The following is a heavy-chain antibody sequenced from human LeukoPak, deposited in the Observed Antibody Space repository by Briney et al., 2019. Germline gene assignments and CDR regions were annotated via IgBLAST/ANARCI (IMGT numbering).Heavy chain of an antibody. CDR3: ARGYDSSGYSTDY. Sequence: SETLSLTCTVSGGSISSYYWSWIRQPPGKGLEWIGYIYYSGSTNYNPSLKSRVTISVDTSKNQFSLKLSSVTAADTAVYYCARGYDSSGYSTDYWGQGTLVTVSS. CDR2: IYYSGST. J-gene: IGHJ4*02. D-gene: IGHD3-22*01. V-gene: IGHV4-59*01. CDR1: GGSISSYY.